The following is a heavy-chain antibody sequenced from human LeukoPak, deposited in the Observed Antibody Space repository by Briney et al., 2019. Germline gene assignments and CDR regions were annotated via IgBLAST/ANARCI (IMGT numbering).Heavy chain of an antibody. CDR2: INTDGSST. Sequence: GGSLRLSCAASGFTFSSYWMHWVRHAPGKGLVWVSRINTDGSSTSYADSVKGRFTISRDNAKNTLYLQMNSLRAEDTAVYYCAKPLGPIPDDAFDIWGQGTLVTVSS. V-gene: IGHV3-74*01. CDR3: AKPLGPIPDDAFDI. CDR1: GFTFSSYW. J-gene: IGHJ3*02. D-gene: IGHD1-26*01.